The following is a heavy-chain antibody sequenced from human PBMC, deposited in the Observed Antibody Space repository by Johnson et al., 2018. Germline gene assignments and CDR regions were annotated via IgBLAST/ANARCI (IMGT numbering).Heavy chain of an antibody. CDR3: ARGIMMSGCGSFDY. V-gene: IGHV1-2*06. CDR1: GYTFPDYF. Sequence: QEQLVQAGAEVKKPGASVKVSCKASGYTFPDYFIHWMRQAPGQGLEWMGRMNPKNGVTNYAQKFQGRVTLTRDTATTTAYMELSSMMSEDTAVYYCARGIMMSGCGSFDYWGQGTLVTVSS. CDR2: MNPKNGVT. D-gene: IGHD2-8*01. J-gene: IGHJ4*02.